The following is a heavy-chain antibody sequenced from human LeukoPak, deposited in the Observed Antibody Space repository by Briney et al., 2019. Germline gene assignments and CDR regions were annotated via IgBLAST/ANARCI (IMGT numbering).Heavy chain of an antibody. CDR1: GFTLSSYS. Sequence: GGSLRLSCAASGFTLSSYSMHWVRQAPGKGLEYVSAISYNGGSTYYANSVKGRFTISRDNAKNSLYLQMNSLRAEDTAVYYCARVFIGDYGDYQFDYWGQGTLVTVSS. D-gene: IGHD4-17*01. V-gene: IGHV3-64*01. J-gene: IGHJ4*02. CDR3: ARVFIGDYGDYQFDY. CDR2: ISYNGGST.